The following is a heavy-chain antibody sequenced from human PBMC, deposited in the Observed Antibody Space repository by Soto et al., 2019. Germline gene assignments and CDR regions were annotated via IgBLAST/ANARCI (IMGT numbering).Heavy chain of an antibody. CDR1: GGSISSYY. J-gene: IGHJ6*03. V-gene: IGHV4-59*01. Sequence: SETLSLTCTVSGGSISSYYWSWIRQPPGKGLEWIGYIYYSGSTNYNPSLKSRVTISVDTSKNQFSLKLSSVTAADTAVYYCAREAIVVVPAAMHLTGYMDVWGKGTTVTVSS. D-gene: IGHD2-2*01. CDR3: AREAIVVVPAAMHLTGYMDV. CDR2: IYYSGST.